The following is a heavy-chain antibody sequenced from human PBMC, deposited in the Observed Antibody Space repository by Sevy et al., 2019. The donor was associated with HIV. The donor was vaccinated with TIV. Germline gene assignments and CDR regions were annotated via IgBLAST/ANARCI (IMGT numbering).Heavy chain of an antibody. J-gene: IGHJ6*02. CDR1: GGSISSYY. Sequence: SETLSLTCTVSGGSISSYYWSWVRQPPGTGLEWIGYIYYSGSTNYNPSLKSRVTISVDTSKNQFSLKLSSVTAADTAVYYCARRFMVRGVSGYYYYGMDVWGQRTTVTVSS. CDR3: ARRFMVRGVSGYYYYGMDV. D-gene: IGHD3-10*01. CDR2: IYYSGST. V-gene: IGHV4-59*12.